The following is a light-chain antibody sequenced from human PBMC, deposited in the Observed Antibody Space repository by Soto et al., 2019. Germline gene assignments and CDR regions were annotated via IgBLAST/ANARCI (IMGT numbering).Light chain of an antibody. J-gene: IGKJ2*01. CDR3: HQGHNWPLT. V-gene: IGKV3-15*01. CDR2: SAS. Sequence: EIVMTQSPATLSVSPGERATLSCRASQSISTELAWYQQKPGQPPRLLIYSASTRATGVPARFTGSGSGSEFTLTTGGLPSEDFAVYYCHQGHNWPLTFGQGTRLEI. CDR1: QSISTE.